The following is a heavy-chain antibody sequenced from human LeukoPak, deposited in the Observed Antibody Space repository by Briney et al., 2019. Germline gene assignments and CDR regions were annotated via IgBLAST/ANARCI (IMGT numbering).Heavy chain of an antibody. CDR2: IIPIFGTA. Sequence: SVKVSCKASGGTFSSYAISWVRQAPGQGLEWMGGIIPIFGTANYAQKFQGRVTITADESTSTAYMELSSLRSEDTAVYYCARAVTDGAQDYYYYGMDVWGQGTTVTVSS. CDR1: GGTFSSYA. CDR3: ARAVTDGAQDYYYYGMDV. J-gene: IGHJ6*02. V-gene: IGHV1-69*13. D-gene: IGHD4-17*01.